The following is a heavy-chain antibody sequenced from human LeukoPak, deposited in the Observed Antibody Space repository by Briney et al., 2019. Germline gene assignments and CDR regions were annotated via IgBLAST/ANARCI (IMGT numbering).Heavy chain of an antibody. V-gene: IGHV4-59*01. CDR2: IYYSGST. CDR3: ARDTAAAAGMGLDY. D-gene: IGHD6-13*01. J-gene: IGHJ4*02. CDR1: GGSISSYY. Sequence: KPSETLSLTCTVSGGSISSYYWSWIRQPPGKGLEWIGYIYYSGSTNYNPSLKSRVNISVDTSKNQFSLKLSSVTAADTAVYYCARDTAAAAGMGLDYWGQGTLVTVSS.